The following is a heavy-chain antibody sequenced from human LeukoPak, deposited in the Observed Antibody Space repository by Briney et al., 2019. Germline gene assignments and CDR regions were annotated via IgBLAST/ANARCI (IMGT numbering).Heavy chain of an antibody. D-gene: IGHD3-16*02. V-gene: IGHV3-21*01. CDR2: ISSSSSYI. CDR3: ARYAESYYFDY. Sequence: PGGSLRLSCAASGFTFSSYSMNWVRKAPGKGLEWVSSISSSSSYIYYADSVKGRFTISRDNAKNSLYLQMNSLRAEDTAVYYCARYAESYYFDYWGQGTLVTVSS. J-gene: IGHJ4*02. CDR1: GFTFSSYS.